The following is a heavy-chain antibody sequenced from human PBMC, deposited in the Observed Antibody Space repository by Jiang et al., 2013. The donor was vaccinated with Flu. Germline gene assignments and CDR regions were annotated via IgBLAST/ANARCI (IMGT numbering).Heavy chain of an antibody. J-gene: IGHJ6*02. CDR3: ASEYRNSSGYAMDV. V-gene: IGHV1-2*04. CDR2: INPNSGGA. CDR1: GYTFTDYY. D-gene: IGHD6-6*01. Sequence: VQLVESGAEVKKPGASVKVSCKASGYTFTDYYMHWVRQAPGQGLEWMGWINPNSGGANYAQKFQGCVTMTRDTSISTAYMELSRLRSDDTAVYYCASEYRNSSGYAMDVWGQGTTVTVSS.